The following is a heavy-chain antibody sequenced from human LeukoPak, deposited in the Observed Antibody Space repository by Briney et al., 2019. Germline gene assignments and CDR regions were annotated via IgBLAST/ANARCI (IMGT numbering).Heavy chain of an antibody. D-gene: IGHD1-26*01. CDR3: ARDRMTYSGSYLFDY. J-gene: IGHJ4*02. CDR2: IWYDGSNK. V-gene: IGHV3-33*08. CDR1: GFTFRNCA. Sequence: PGGSLRLSCAASGFTFRNCAMHWVRQAPGKGLEWVAVIWYDGSNKYYADSVKGRFTISRDNSKNTLYLQMNSLRAEDTAVYYCARDRMTYSGSYLFDYWGQGTLVTVSS.